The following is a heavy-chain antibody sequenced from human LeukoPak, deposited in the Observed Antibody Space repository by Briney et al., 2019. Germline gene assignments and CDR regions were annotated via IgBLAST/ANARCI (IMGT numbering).Heavy chain of an antibody. CDR2: ISGSGGST. V-gene: IGHV3-23*01. CDR3: AKNGRRSGYSPFDY. D-gene: IGHD3-3*01. J-gene: IGHJ4*02. CDR1: GFTFSSYA. Sequence: RGSLRLSCAASGFTFSSYAMSWVRQAPGKGLEWVSAISGSGGSTYYADSVKGRSTISRDNSKNTLYLQMNSLRAEDTAVYYCAKNGRRSGYSPFDYWGQGTLVTVSS.